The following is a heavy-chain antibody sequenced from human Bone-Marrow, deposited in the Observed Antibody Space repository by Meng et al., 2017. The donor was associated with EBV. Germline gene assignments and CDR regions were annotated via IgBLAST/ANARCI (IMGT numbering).Heavy chain of an antibody. D-gene: IGHD2-2*03. Sequence: QVALVQSGAGVEKPGASVKVYCKTSGYIFNTYGVTWVRQAPGQGLEWMGWISTYNGNTNYAQKFQGRVTMTTDTSTSTVYLELRSLRSDDTAVYFCARGGYCVSTSCAHFDYWGQGTLVTVSS. CDR1: GYIFNTYG. V-gene: IGHV1-18*01. CDR2: ISTYNGNT. J-gene: IGHJ4*02. CDR3: ARGGYCVSTSCAHFDY.